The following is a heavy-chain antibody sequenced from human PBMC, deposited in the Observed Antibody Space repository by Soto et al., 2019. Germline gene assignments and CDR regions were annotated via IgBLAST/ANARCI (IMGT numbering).Heavy chain of an antibody. V-gene: IGHV1-2*04. CDR3: ARDAGEIQLWFELYYYYGMDV. D-gene: IGHD5-18*01. CDR2: INPNSGGT. Sequence: QVQLVQSGAEVKKPGASVKVSCKASGYTFTGYYMHWVRQAPGQGLEWMGLINPNSGGTNYAQKFQGWVTMTRDTSISTAYMELSRLRSDDTAVYYCARDAGEIQLWFELYYYYGMDVWGQGTTVTVSS. CDR1: GYTFTGYY. J-gene: IGHJ6*02.